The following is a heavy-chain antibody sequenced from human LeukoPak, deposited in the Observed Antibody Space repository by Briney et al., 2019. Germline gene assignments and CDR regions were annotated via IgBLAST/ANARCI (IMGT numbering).Heavy chain of an antibody. D-gene: IGHD6-19*01. CDR2: INHSGST. J-gene: IGHJ6*02. V-gene: IGHV4-34*01. CDR3: ARAAGYYYYGMDV. Sequence: KPSETLSLTCAVYGGSFSGYYWSWIRQPPGKGLEWIGEINHSGSTNYNPSLKSRVTISVDTSKNQFSLKLSSVTAADTAVYYCARAAGYYYYGMDVWGQGTTVTVSS. CDR1: GGSFSGYY.